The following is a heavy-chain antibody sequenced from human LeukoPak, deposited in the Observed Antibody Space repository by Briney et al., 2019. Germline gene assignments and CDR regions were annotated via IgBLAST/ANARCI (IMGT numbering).Heavy chain of an antibody. Sequence: GGSLRLSCAASGFIVSSNYMSWVRLAPGKGLEWVSVIYSGGSTYYADSVKGRFTISRDNSKNTLYLQMNSLRAEDTAIYYCARINVGNTYYFDYWGQGTLVTVSS. CDR2: IYSGGST. CDR3: ARINVGNTYYFDY. J-gene: IGHJ4*02. CDR1: GFIVSSNY. D-gene: IGHD1-26*01. V-gene: IGHV3-53*01.